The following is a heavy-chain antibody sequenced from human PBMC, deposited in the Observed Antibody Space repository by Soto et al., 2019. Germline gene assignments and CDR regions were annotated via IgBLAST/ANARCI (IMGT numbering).Heavy chain of an antibody. CDR3: ARDRCSGGSCYRTYAFDM. D-gene: IGHD2-15*01. CDR2: ISGNNVYV. Sequence: EAQLVESGGGLVKPGGSLRVSCAASGFNLSIYTMNWVRQAPGKGLEWVSSISGNNVYVYYGDSVKGRFSISRDNAKNSLTLQMNSLRAEDTALYYCARDRCSGGSCYRTYAFDMWGQGTLVTVS. V-gene: IGHV3-21*01. CDR1: GFNLSIYT. J-gene: IGHJ3*02.